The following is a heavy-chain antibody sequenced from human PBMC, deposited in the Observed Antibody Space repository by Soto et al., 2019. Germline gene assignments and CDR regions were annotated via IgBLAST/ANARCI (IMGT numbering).Heavy chain of an antibody. J-gene: IGHJ5*02. V-gene: IGHV1-69*01. Sequence: QVQLVQSAAEVKKPGSSVKVSCKASGGTFSSYAISWVRQAPGQGLVWMGGIIPMFGTANYAQKFQGRVTITAHESTSTGYMELSSLRSEDMAVYYCARVAHKSMVRGVISWFDPWGQGTLVTVSS. D-gene: IGHD3-10*01. CDR3: ARVAHKSMVRGVISWFDP. CDR1: GGTFSSYA. CDR2: IIPMFGTA.